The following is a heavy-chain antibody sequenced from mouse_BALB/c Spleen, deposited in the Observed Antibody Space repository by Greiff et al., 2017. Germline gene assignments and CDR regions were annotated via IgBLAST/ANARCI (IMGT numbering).Heavy chain of an antibody. J-gene: IGHJ3*01. CDR1: GDSITSGY. Sequence: EVQLQQSGPSLVKPSQTLSLTCSVTGDSITSGYWNWIRKFPGNKLEYMGYISYSGSTYYNPSLKSRISITRDTSKNQYYLQLNSVTTEDTATYYCARAAARATIFAYWGQGTLVTVSA. V-gene: IGHV3-8*02. CDR2: ISYSGST. CDR3: ARAAARATIFAY. D-gene: IGHD3-1*01.